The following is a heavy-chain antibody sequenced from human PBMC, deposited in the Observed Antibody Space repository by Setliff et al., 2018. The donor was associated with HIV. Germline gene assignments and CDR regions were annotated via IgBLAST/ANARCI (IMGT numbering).Heavy chain of an antibody. CDR2: ISDDSDKT. Sequence: GGSLRLSCVVSGFTFGSYAMSWVRQAPGKGLEWVSIISDDSDKTYYADSVKGRFTISRDNSQNTLYLEMNNLRAEDTAVYYCARDTWYYSAKHLDVWGKGTTVTVSS. J-gene: IGHJ6*04. CDR1: GFTFGSYA. CDR3: ARDTWYYSAKHLDV. V-gene: IGHV3-23*01. D-gene: IGHD3-10*01.